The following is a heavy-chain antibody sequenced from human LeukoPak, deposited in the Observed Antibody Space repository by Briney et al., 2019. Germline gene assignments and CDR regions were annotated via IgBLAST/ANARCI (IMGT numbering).Heavy chain of an antibody. V-gene: IGHV4-59*01. D-gene: IGHD3-9*01. Sequence: SETLSLTCTVSGVSISSYYWSWIRQPPGKGLAWIGYIYYSGSTNYNPSLKSRVTISVDTAKNQFSLKLSSVTAADTAVYYRARAVLRYFDWSDWGQGTLVTVSS. CDR1: GVSISSYY. CDR3: ARAVLRYFDWSD. J-gene: IGHJ4*02. CDR2: IYYSGST.